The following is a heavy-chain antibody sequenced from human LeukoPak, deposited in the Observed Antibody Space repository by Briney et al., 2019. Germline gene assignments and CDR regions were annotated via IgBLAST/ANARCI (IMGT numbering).Heavy chain of an antibody. CDR3: AKDDTPAAAGTPYYFDY. CDR2: ISGSGGST. D-gene: IGHD6-13*01. CDR1: GFTFSSYA. V-gene: IGHV3-23*01. J-gene: IGHJ4*02. Sequence: PGGSLRLSCAASGFTFSSYAMSWVRQAPGKGLEWVSAISGSGGSTYYADSVKGRFTISRDNSKNTLYLQMNSLRAEDTAVYYCAKDDTPAAAGTPYYFDYWGQGTLVTVSS.